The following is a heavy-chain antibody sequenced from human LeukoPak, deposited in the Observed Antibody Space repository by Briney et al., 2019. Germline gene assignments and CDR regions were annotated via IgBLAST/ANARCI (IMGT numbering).Heavy chain of an antibody. CDR3: ARLPVAGTIVTDY. CDR1: DFTFSTYA. V-gene: IGHV3-30*04. D-gene: IGHD6-19*01. Sequence: GGSLRLSCAASDFTFSTYAMHWVRQAPGKGLEWVAVISYDGSNKYYADSVKGRFTISRDNSKNTLYLQMNSLRAEDTAVYYCARLPVAGTIVTDYWGQGTLVTVSS. CDR2: ISYDGSNK. J-gene: IGHJ4*02.